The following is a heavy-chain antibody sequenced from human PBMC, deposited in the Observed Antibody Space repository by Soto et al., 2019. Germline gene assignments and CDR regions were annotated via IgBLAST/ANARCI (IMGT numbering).Heavy chain of an antibody. V-gene: IGHV1-69*11. D-gene: IGHD2-8*01. CDR3: VKKNPHGDSNKAWLDP. Sequence: QVQLLQSGAELREPGSSVRVSCTPSGGTFVSSAFAWMRQAPGGKIEWMGGIIPILGSTKFAEKFLGRLTLTADDSSRTAYLELSSLTFDDTAVYFCVKKNPHGDSNKAWLDPWGQGTLVTVST. CDR1: GGTFVSSA. J-gene: IGHJ5*02. CDR2: IIPILGST.